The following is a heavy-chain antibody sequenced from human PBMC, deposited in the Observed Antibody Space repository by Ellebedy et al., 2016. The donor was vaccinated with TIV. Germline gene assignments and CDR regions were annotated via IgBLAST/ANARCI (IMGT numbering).Heavy chain of an antibody. CDR1: GGSISSGSYY. V-gene: IGHV4-61*01. D-gene: IGHD3-9*01. CDR2: IYYSGST. Sequence: SETLSLTCTVSGGSISSGSYYWSWIRQPPGTGLEWIGYIYYSGSTNYNPSLKSRVTISVDTSKNQFSLKLSSVTAADTAVYYCARDTTYYDILTGYYLGRTLDYWGQGTLVTVSS. J-gene: IGHJ4*02. CDR3: ARDTTYYDILTGYYLGRTLDY.